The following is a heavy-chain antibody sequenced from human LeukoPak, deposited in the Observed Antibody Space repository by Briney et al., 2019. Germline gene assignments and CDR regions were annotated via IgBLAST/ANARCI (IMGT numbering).Heavy chain of an antibody. CDR2: ISGSGSGGST. D-gene: IGHD5-24*01. CDR1: GFTFSSSA. J-gene: IGHJ4*02. V-gene: IGHV3-23*01. CDR3: AKSGYNRFDY. Sequence: GGSLRLSCAASGFTFSSSAMSWVRQAPGKGLEWVSNISGSGSGGSTYCVDSVKGRFTISRDNSKNTLYLQMNSLRAEDTAVYYCAKSGYNRFDYWGQGTLVTVSS.